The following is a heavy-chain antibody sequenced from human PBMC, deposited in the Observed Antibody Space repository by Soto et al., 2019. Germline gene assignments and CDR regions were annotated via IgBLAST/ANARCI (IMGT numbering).Heavy chain of an antibody. V-gene: IGHV3-23*01. J-gene: IGHJ4*02. D-gene: IGHD3-9*01. CDR2: ISGSGGST. CDR3: ARGKFDWLPWDS. CDR1: GFTFSNFA. Sequence: PGGSLRLSCAASGFTFSNFAIGWVRQAPGKGLEWVSAISGSGGSTYYADSVKGRFTISRDNSKNTLYLQMNSLRAEDTAVYYCARGKFDWLPWDSWGQGTLVTVSS.